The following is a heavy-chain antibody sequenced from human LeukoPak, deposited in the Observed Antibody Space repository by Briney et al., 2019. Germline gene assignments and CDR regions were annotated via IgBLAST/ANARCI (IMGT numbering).Heavy chain of an antibody. CDR3: ARGDYYVSDAFDI. J-gene: IGHJ3*02. V-gene: IGHV1-2*02. CDR1: GYTFTGYY. Sequence: ASVTVSCTASGYTFTGYYMHWVRQAPGQGLEWMGWINPNSGGTNYAQKFQGRVTMNRDTSISTDYMELSRLRSDDTAVYYCARGDYYVSDAFDIWGQGTMVTVSS. CDR2: INPNSGGT. D-gene: IGHD3-10*02.